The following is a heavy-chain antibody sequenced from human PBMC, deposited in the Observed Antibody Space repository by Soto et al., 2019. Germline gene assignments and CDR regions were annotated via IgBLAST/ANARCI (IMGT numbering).Heavy chain of an antibody. CDR1: GHSVSSNW. V-gene: IGHV5-10-1*01. CDR3: ARTATSTTVSMDV. D-gene: IGHD4-17*01. Sequence: GESLKISCQSLGHSVSSNWITWVRQMPGKGLEWMGRIDPSDSFTYYSPSFEGHVTISFDLSINTAYLQRSSLKASDTATYYCARTATSTTVSMDVWGQGTTVTVSS. CDR2: IDPSDSFT. J-gene: IGHJ6*02.